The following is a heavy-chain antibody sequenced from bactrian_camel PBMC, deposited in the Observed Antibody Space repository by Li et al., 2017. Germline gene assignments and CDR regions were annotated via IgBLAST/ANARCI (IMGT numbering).Heavy chain of an antibody. Sequence: HVQLVESGGGLVQPGGSLRLSCASSEFAFSNYYIVWHRQTPGKGLEWVASISNAGEYTFYTDSLKGRFTVSRDNAKNTAYLQMNSLKSEDTALYYCASPGIGHYWGQGTQVTVS. CDR3: ASPGIGHY. V-gene: IGHV3-2*01. CDR2: ISNAGEYT. J-gene: IGHJ4*01. CDR1: EFAFSNYY.